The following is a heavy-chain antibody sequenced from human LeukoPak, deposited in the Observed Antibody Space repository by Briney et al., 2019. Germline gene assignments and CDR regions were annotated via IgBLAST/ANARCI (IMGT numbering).Heavy chain of an antibody. CDR2: ISGSGGST. D-gene: IGHD1-7*01. Sequence: GSLRLSCAASGFTFSSYAMSWVRQAPGKGLEWVSAISGSGGSTYYADSVKGRFTISRDNSKNTLYLQMNSLRAEDTAVYYCAKDEDWNYQSGWFDPWGQETLVTVSS. CDR1: GFTFSSYA. J-gene: IGHJ5*02. CDR3: AKDEDWNYQSGWFDP. V-gene: IGHV3-23*01.